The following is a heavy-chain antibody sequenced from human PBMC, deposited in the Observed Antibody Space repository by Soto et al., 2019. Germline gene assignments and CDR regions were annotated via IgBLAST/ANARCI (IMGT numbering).Heavy chain of an antibody. D-gene: IGHD3-10*01. CDR1: GFTFSNAW. CDR2: IKSKTDGGTT. J-gene: IGHJ6*02. V-gene: IGHV3-15*07. CDR3: TTPGPLYGSGSYYYYYYYGMDV. Sequence: GGSLRLSCAASGFTFSNAWMNWVRQAPGKGLEWVGRIKSKTDGGTTDYAAPVKGRFTISRDDSKNTLYLQMNSLKTEDTAVYYCTTPGPLYGSGSYYYYYYYGMDVWGQGTTVTVS.